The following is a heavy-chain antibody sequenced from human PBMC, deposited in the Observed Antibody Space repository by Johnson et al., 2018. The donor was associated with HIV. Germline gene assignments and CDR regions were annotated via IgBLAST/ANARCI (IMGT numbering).Heavy chain of an antibody. D-gene: IGHD3-9*01. CDR2: IRGSGDNT. CDR3: ASYDILTGYYAFDI. Sequence: VQVLESGGGLVQAGESLGLSCAASGFTFSSYAMNWVRQAPGKGLEWVSLIRGSGDNTHYADSVKGRFTISRDNSKNTLYLQMNSLRAEEPAVYYCASYDILTGYYAFDIWGQGTMVTVSS. CDR1: GFTFSSYA. V-gene: IGHV3-23*01. J-gene: IGHJ3*02.